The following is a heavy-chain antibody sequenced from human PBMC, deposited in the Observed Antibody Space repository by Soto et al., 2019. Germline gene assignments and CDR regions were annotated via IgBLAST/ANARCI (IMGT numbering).Heavy chain of an antibody. V-gene: IGHV1-69*02. CDR1: GGTFSSYT. J-gene: IGHJ6*02. CDR2: IIPILGIA. CDR3: ARLRELEPASSSGMDV. Sequence: SVKVSCKASGGTFSSYTISWVRQAPGQGLEWMGRIIPILGIANYAQKFQGRVTITADKSTSTAYMELSSLRSEDTAVYYCARLRELEPASSSGMDVWAQGTTVTV. D-gene: IGHD2-2*01.